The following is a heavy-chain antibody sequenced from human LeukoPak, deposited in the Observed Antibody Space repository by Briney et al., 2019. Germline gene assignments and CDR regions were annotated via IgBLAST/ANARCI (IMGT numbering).Heavy chain of an antibody. V-gene: IGHV4-61*02. CDR2: IYTSGST. J-gene: IGHJ3*02. Sequence: SETLSLTCTVSGGSISCRSYYWSWIRQPAGKGLELIGRIYTSGSTNYNPSLKSRVTISVDTSKNQFSLKLSSVTAADTAVYYCAREPPRKDAFDIWGQGTMVTVSS. CDR3: AREPPRKDAFDI. CDR1: GGSISCRSYY.